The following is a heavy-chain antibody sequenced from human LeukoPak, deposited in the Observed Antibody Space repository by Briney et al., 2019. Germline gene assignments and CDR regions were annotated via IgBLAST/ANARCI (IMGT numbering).Heavy chain of an antibody. Sequence: SQTLSLTCTVSGGSISSGSYYWSWIRQPAGKGLEWIGRIYTSGSTNYNPSLKSRVTISVDTSKNQFSLKLSSVTAADTAVYYCARGGGRYFDWLSPKYFDYWGQGTLVTVSS. CDR3: ARGGGRYFDWLSPKYFDY. CDR1: GGSISSGSYY. D-gene: IGHD3-9*01. V-gene: IGHV4-61*02. J-gene: IGHJ4*02. CDR2: IYTSGST.